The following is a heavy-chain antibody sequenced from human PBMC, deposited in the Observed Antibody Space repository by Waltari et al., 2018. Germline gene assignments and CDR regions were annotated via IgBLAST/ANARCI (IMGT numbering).Heavy chain of an antibody. CDR1: GYSFTSYW. CDR3: ASSYCSSTSCWNY. D-gene: IGHD2-2*01. J-gene: IGHJ4*02. CDR2: IYPGDSDT. Sequence: EVQLVQSGAEVKKPGESLKISCKGSGYSFTSYWIGWVRQMPGKGLEWMWIIYPGDSDTRYSPSFQGQVTISADKSISTAYLQWSSLKAADTAMYYCASSYCSSTSCWNYWGQGTLVTVSS. V-gene: IGHV5-51*01.